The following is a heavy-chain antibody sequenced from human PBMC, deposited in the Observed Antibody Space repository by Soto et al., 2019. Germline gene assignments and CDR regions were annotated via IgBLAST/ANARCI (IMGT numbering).Heavy chain of an antibody. CDR1: GYSFTSYW. V-gene: IGHV5-51*01. CDR3: ARTYYDFWSGPFYYYYGMDV. D-gene: IGHD3-3*01. Sequence: GESRKISCKGSGYSFTSYWIGWVRQMPGKGLEWMGIIYPGDSDTRYSPSFQGQVTISADKSISTAYLQWSSLKASDTAMYYCARTYYDFWSGPFYYYYGMDVWGQGTTVTVSS. J-gene: IGHJ6*02. CDR2: IYPGDSDT.